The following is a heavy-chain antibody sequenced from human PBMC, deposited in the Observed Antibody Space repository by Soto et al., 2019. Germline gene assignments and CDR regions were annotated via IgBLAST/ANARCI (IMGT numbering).Heavy chain of an antibody. J-gene: IGHJ4*02. Sequence: SETLSLTCTVSGGSISSYYWSWIRQPPGKGLEWIGYIYYSGSTNYNPSLKSRVTISVDTSKNQFSLKLSSVTAADTAVYYCARGIRFCSGGSCGMYYFDYWGQGTLVTVSS. CDR1: GGSISSYY. CDR3: ARGIRFCSGGSCGMYYFDY. CDR2: IYYSGST. V-gene: IGHV4-59*01. D-gene: IGHD2-15*01.